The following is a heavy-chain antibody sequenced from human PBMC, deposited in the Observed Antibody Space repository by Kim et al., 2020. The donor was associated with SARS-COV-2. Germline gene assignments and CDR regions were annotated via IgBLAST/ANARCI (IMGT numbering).Heavy chain of an antibody. CDR3: VRVYDFWSGYYRDGETDFDY. D-gene: IGHD3-3*01. CDR1: GFTFSSYW. V-gene: IGHV3-74*01. Sequence: GGSLRLSCAASGFTFSSYWMHWVRQAPGKGLVLVSRLPISLIRTSSADSVKGRFTMSRDNAKNTLYLQMNSLRAEDTAVYYCVRVYDFWSGYYRDGETDFDYWATGTLVTVAS. J-gene: IGHJ4*02. CDR2: LPISLIRT.